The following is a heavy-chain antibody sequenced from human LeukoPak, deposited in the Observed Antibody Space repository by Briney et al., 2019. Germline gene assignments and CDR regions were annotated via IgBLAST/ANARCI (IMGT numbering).Heavy chain of an antibody. D-gene: IGHD2-8*02. J-gene: IGHJ6*02. CDR3: ARTAVVHAIRYDYYYGRYV. CDR2: ISANIGKT. Sequence: GASVEVSCKASGYTFTSYGISWVRQAPGQGLEWMGWISANIGKTNYAQKLQGRVTMTTDTSTSTAYMELSSLRTDDTAEDHCARTAVVHAIRYDYYYGRYVWGQGTTVTVSS. V-gene: IGHV1-18*01. CDR1: GYTFTSYG.